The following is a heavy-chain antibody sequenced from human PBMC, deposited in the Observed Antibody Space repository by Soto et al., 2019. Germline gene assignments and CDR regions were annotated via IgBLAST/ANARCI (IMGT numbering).Heavy chain of an antibody. D-gene: IGHD6-19*01. V-gene: IGHV5-51*01. CDR2: IYPGDSDT. J-gene: IGHJ6*02. CDR3: ARGPIAVAGRYYYGMDV. Sequence: GESLKISCKGSGYSFTSYWIGWVRQMPGKGLEWMGIIYPGDSDTRYGPSFQGQVTISADKSISTAYLQWSSLKASDTAMYYCARGPIAVAGRYYYGMDVWGQGTTVTVSS. CDR1: GYSFTSYW.